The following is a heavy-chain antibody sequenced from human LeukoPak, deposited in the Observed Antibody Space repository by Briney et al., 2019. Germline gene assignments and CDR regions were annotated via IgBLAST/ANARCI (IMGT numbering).Heavy chain of an antibody. Sequence: SETLSLTCAVYGGSFSGYYWSWIRQPPGKGLEWIGEINHSGSTNYNPSLKSRVTISVDTSKNQFSLKLSSVTAADTAVYYCARGPYYYDSSGYYRYFGYWGQGTLVTVSS. J-gene: IGHJ4*02. CDR3: ARGPYYYDSSGYYRYFGY. CDR2: INHSGST. D-gene: IGHD3-22*01. V-gene: IGHV4-34*01. CDR1: GGSFSGYY.